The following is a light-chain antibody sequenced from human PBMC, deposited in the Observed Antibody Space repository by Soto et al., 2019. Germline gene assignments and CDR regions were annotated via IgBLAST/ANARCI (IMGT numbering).Light chain of an antibody. V-gene: IGKV3-20*01. CDR2: GAS. CDR3: QQYGYSPWT. J-gene: IGKJ1*01. Sequence: EIVLTQSPVTLSLSPGERATLSCRASESVNSAYLAWYQHRPAQAPRLLIYGASNRATGVPDRFSGSGSGTEFTLTITRLEPADFALYYCQQYGYSPWTFGLGTKVEIK. CDR1: ESVNSAY.